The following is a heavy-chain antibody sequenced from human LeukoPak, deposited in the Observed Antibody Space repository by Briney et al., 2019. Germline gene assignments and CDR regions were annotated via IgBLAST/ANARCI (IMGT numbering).Heavy chain of an antibody. D-gene: IGHD3-22*01. Sequence: SETLSLTCTVPGGSISSSSYYWGWIRQPPGKGLEWIGSIYYSGSTYYNPSLKSRVTISVDTSKNQFSLKLSSVTAADTAVYYCARETYYYDSSGPFDYWGQGTLVTVSS. J-gene: IGHJ4*02. CDR3: ARETYYYDSSGPFDY. V-gene: IGHV4-39*07. CDR1: GGSISSSSYY. CDR2: IYYSGST.